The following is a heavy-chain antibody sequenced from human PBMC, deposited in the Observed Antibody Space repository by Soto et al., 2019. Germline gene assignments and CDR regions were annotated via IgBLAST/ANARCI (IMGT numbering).Heavy chain of an antibody. CDR2: ISSSGSTI. Sequence: EVQLVESGGGLVQPGGSLRLSCAASGFTFSSYEMNWVRQAPGKGLEWVSYISSSGSTIYYADSVKGRFTISRDNSQNTLYLQMNSLRAEDTAVYYCAKDSVGLTFDDAFDIWGQGTMVTVSS. V-gene: IGHV3-48*03. D-gene: IGHD2-8*01. CDR3: AKDSVGLTFDDAFDI. J-gene: IGHJ3*02. CDR1: GFTFSSYE.